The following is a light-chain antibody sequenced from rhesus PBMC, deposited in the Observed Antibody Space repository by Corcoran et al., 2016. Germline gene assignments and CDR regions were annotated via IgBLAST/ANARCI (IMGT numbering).Light chain of an antibody. V-gene: IGKV1-22*01. CDR3: QQYSSRPLT. CDR2: KAS. CDR1: QGISSW. Sequence: DIQMTQSPSSLSASVGDTVTITCRASQGISSWLAWYQQKPGKDPKLLIYKASSLQSGVPSRFSGSGSGTDFNLTISSLQAEDFATYYCQQYSSRPLTFGGGTKVELK. J-gene: IGKJ4*01.